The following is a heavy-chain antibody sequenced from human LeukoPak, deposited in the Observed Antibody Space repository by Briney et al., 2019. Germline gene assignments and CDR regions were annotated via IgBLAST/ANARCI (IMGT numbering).Heavy chain of an antibody. CDR1: GGTFSSYA. V-gene: IGHV1-69*04. J-gene: IGHJ6*02. CDR3: ARDETGHSYGYHYGMDV. Sequence: ASVKVSCKASGGTFSSYAISWVRQAPGQGLEWMGRIIPILGIANYAQKFQGRVTITADKSTSTAYMELSSLRSEDTAVYYCARDETGHSYGYHYGMDVWGQGTTVTVS. CDR2: IIPILGIA. D-gene: IGHD5-18*01.